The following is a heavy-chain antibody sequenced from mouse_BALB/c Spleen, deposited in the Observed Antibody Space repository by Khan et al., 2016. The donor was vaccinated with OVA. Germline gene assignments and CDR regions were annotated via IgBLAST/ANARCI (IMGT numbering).Heavy chain of an antibody. J-gene: IGHJ1*01. Sequence: EVKLEVSGPGLVKPSQSLSLTCTVTGYSITTDYAWNWIRQFPGNKLEWMGYISYSGSTSYHPSLKSRFSIIRDTSKNQFFLQLNSVTTEDTATYFCARRYYYGHWYFDVWGAGTTVTVSS. CDR3: ARRYYYGHWYFDV. CDR1: GYSITTDYA. CDR2: ISYSGST. V-gene: IGHV3-2*02. D-gene: IGHD1-1*01.